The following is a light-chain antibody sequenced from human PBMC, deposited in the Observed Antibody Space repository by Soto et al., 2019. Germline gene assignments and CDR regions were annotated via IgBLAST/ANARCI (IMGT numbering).Light chain of an antibody. J-gene: IGKJ1*01. Sequence: DIQMTQSPSTLSASVGDRVTITCRASQSINSWLAWYQQKPGRAPKLLIYKASSLESGVPSRFSGSGSGTEFTLTISSLQPDDVATYYCQHYTSYSTFGQGTKVEIK. CDR3: QHYTSYST. CDR1: QSINSW. CDR2: KAS. V-gene: IGKV1-5*03.